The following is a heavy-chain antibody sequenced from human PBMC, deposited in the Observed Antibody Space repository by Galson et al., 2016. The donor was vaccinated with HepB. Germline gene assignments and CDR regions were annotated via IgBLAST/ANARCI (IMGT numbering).Heavy chain of an antibody. J-gene: IGHJ4*02. Sequence: SLRLSCAASGFTFGTYWMHWVRQVPGKGLQWVSHINSDETGSTYADSVKGRFTISRDNARNTLYLQMNSLRAEDSGVYYCVTDDPGLGIESWGQGTLVTVSS. V-gene: IGHV3-74*01. D-gene: IGHD3-10*01. CDR2: INSDETGS. CDR1: GFTFGTYW. CDR3: VTDDPGLGIES.